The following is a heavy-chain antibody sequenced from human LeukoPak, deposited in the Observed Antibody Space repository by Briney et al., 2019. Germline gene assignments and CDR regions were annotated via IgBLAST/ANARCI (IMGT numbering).Heavy chain of an antibody. CDR2: ISSSSSYI. J-gene: IGHJ3*02. V-gene: IGHV3-21*01. CDR3: ARDGSYSSGWYEAFDI. Sequence: PGGSLRLSCAASGFTFSSYSMNWVHQAPGKGLEWVSSISSSSSYIYYADSVKGRFTISRDNAKNSLYLQMNSLRAEDTAVYYCARDGSYSSGWYEAFDIWGQGTMVTVSS. CDR1: GFTFSSYS. D-gene: IGHD6-19*01.